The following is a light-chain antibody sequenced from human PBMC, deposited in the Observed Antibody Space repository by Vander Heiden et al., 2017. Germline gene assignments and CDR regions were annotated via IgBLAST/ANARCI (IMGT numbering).Light chain of an antibody. J-gene: IGLJ3*02. Sequence: SFELTQPPSVSAAPGQTARITSSGAALRKQYAYWYQQKPGQAPVLVIYKDSERPSGIPERFSGSSSGTTVTLTISGVQAEDEADYYCQSADSSGTDWVFGGGTKLTVL. CDR2: KDS. CDR1: ALRKQY. V-gene: IGLV3-25*03. CDR3: QSADSSGTDWV.